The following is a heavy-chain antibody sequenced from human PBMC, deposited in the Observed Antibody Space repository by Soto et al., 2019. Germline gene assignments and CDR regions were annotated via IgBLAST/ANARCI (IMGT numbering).Heavy chain of an antibody. V-gene: IGHV3-15*07. J-gene: IGHJ3*02. CDR3: TAEYYDILTGYLRDDAFDI. D-gene: IGHD3-9*01. Sequence: EVQLVESGGGLVKPGGSLRLSCAASGFTFSNAWMNWVRQAPGKGLEWVGRIKSKTDGGTTDYAAPVKGRFTISRDDSKNTLYLQMNSLKTEDTAVYYCTAEYYDILTGYLRDDAFDIWGQGTMVTVSS. CDR1: GFTFSNAW. CDR2: IKSKTDGGTT.